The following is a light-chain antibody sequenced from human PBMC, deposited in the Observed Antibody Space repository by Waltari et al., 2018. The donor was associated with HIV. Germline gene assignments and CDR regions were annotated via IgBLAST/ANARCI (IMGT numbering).Light chain of an antibody. CDR1: QSVLYSSNNKNY. CDR2: WAS. Sequence: DIVMTQSPDSLAVSLGERATINCKSSQSVLYSSNNKNYLAWYQQKPGHPPKLLIYWASTRESGVPDRFRGSGSGTDFTLTISSLQAEDVAVSYCQQYYSNPLFGGGTKVEIK. J-gene: IGKJ4*01. CDR3: QQYYSNPL. V-gene: IGKV4-1*01.